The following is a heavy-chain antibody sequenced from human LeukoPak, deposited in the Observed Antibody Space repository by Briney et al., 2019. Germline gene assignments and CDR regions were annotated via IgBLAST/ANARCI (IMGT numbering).Heavy chain of an antibody. CDR3: AVAGTMVRGVIITYLLDY. Sequence: ASVKVSCKASGYTFTSYYMHWVRQAPGQGPEWMGIINPSGGSTSYAQKFQGRVTMTRDTSTSTVYMELSSLRSEDTAVYYCAVAGTMVRGVIITYLLDYWGQGTLVTVSS. J-gene: IGHJ4*02. V-gene: IGHV1-46*01. D-gene: IGHD3-10*01. CDR1: GYTFTSYY. CDR2: INPSGGST.